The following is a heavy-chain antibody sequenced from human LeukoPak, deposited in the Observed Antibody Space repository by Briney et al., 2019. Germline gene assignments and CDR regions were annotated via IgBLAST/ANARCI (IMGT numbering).Heavy chain of an antibody. CDR1: GYTFTSYY. Sequence: ASVKVSCKASGYTFTSYYMHWVRQAPGEGLEWMGIINPSGGSTSYAQKFQGRVTMTRDMSTSTVYMELSSLRSEDTAVYYCARDRLIAVAGTIDAFDIWGQGTMVTVSS. J-gene: IGHJ3*02. CDR2: INPSGGST. CDR3: ARDRLIAVAGTIDAFDI. V-gene: IGHV1-46*01. D-gene: IGHD6-19*01.